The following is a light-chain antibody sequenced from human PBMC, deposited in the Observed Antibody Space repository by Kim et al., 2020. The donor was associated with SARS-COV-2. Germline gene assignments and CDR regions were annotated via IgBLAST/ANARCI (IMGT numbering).Light chain of an antibody. V-gene: IGKV1-8*01. J-gene: IGKJ1*01. Sequence: ASTGDRVNITCRASQGIAGYLAWYQQRPGTAPKLLIYAASTLQSGVPSRFSGSGSGTDFTLTVSCLQSEDFATYYCQQYYTYPRTFGQGTKVDIK. CDR1: QGIAGY. CDR3: QQYYTYPRT. CDR2: AAS.